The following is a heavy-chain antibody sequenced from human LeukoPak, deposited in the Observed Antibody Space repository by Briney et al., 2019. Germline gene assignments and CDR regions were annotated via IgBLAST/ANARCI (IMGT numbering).Heavy chain of an antibody. CDR2: INPNSGGT. J-gene: IGHJ4*02. D-gene: IGHD1-26*01. CDR1: GYIFIDYH. Sequence: GASVKVSCKASGYIFIDYHMHWVQQAPGQGLEWMGWINPNSGGTNYAQKFQGRVTMTRDTSISTAYMELSRLRSDDTAVYYCARDSARIVGAQRGLNYWGQGTLVTVSS. V-gene: IGHV1-2*02. CDR3: ARDSARIVGAQRGLNY.